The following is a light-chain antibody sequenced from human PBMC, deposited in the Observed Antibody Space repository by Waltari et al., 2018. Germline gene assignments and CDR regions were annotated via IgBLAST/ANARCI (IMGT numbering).Light chain of an antibody. CDR1: SGSIASNY. V-gene: IGLV6-57*04. CDR3: QSYDSSNWV. Sequence: NFMLTQPHSVSESPGKTVTISCTRSSGSIASNYVQWYQQRPGSAPTTVIYEYNQRPSGVPDRFSSSIDSSSNSASLTISGLKTEDEADYYCQSYDSSNWVFGGGTKLTVL. J-gene: IGLJ3*02. CDR2: EYN.